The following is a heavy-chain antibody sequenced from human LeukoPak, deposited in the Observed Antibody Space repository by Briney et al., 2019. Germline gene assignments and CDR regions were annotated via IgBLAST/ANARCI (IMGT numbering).Heavy chain of an antibody. CDR2: ISAYNGNT. CDR1: GYTLTELS. V-gene: IGHV1-18*01. Sequence: ASVKVSCKVSGYTLTELSMHWVRQAPGQGLEWMGWISAYNGNTNYAQKLQGRVTVTTDTSTSTAYMELRSLRSDDTAVYYCARAVDIVATILLTTVTTDAFDIWGQGTMVTVSS. J-gene: IGHJ3*02. CDR3: ARAVDIVATILLTTVTTDAFDI. D-gene: IGHD5-12*01.